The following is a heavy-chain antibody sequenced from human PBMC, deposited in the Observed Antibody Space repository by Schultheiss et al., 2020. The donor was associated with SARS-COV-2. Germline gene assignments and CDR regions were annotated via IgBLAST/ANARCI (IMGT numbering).Heavy chain of an antibody. J-gene: IGHJ5*02. V-gene: IGHV4-34*01. CDR1: GGSFSGYY. D-gene: IGHD1-7*01. CDR2: INHSGST. CDR3: ARNRGIIATTSYWFDP. Sequence: SETLSLTCAVYGGSFSGYYWSWIRQPPGKGLEWIGEINHSGSTNYNPSLKSRVTISVDTSKNQFSLKLSSVTAADTALYYCARNRGIIATTSYWFDPWGQGTLVTVSS.